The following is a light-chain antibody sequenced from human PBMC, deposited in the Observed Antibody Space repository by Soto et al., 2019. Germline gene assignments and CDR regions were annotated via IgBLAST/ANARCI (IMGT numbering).Light chain of an antibody. CDR3: QHSNSYSEA. J-gene: IGKJ1*01. CDR2: KAS. Sequence: DIQMTQSPSTLSGSVGDRVTITCRASHTISSWLAWYQQKPGKAPKLLIYKASTLKSGVPSRFSGSGSGTEFTLTISSLQPDDFATYYCQHSNSYSEAFGQGTKVDIK. CDR1: HTISSW. V-gene: IGKV1-5*03.